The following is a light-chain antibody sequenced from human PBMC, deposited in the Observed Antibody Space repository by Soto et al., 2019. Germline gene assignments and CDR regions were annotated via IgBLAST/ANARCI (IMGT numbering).Light chain of an antibody. CDR3: SSYTSSSTPYV. CDR1: SSDVGGYDY. CDR2: DVS. V-gene: IGLV2-14*03. J-gene: IGLJ1*01. Sequence: QSALTQPASVSGSPGQSITISCTGSSSDVGGYDYVSWYQHHPGKAPKLMIHDVSNRPSGVSNRFSGSKSGKTASLTISGLQAEDEADYYCSSYTSSSTPYVFGTGTKLTVL.